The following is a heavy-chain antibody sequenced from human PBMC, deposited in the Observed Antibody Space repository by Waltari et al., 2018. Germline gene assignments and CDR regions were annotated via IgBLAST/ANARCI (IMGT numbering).Heavy chain of an antibody. CDR3: AKGGGPHY. Sequence: EVRLVESGGGLVQPGGSLRLSCAASGIIFSNYWMSWVRQPPGKGLEGGADIKEDGSEKYYVDSVKGRFTISRDNAKNSVYLQMSNLRVDDTAVYYCAKGGGPHYWGQGTLVTVSS. J-gene: IGHJ4*02. D-gene: IGHD1-26*01. V-gene: IGHV3-7*01. CDR1: GIIFSNYW. CDR2: IKEDGSEK.